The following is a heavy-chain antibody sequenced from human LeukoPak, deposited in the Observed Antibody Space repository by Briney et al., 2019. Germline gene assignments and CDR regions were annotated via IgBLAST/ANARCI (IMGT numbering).Heavy chain of an antibody. V-gene: IGHV4-39*01. J-gene: IGHJ4*02. CDR1: GGSISSSTYH. CDR2: IYYTGTT. CDR3: ASDLK. Sequence: PSETLSLTCTVCGGSISSSTYHWAWMRQPPGKGLEGMGSIYYTGTTYYNPSLKSRVTLSVDTSKKQFSLKVNSVTAANTAVYYCASDLKWGQGTLVIVSS.